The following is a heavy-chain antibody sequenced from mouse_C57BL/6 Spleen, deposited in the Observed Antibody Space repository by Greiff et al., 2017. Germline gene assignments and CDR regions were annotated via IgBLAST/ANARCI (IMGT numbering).Heavy chain of an antibody. V-gene: IGHV1-52*01. Sequence: VQLQQSGAELVRPGSSVKLSCKASGYTFTSYWMHWVKQRPIQGLEWIGNIDPSDSETHYNQKFKDKATLTVDKSSSTAYMQLSSLTSEDSAVYYCARNYYGSSYEGWYFDVWGTGTTVTVSS. CDR3: ARNYYGSSYEGWYFDV. CDR2: IDPSDSET. D-gene: IGHD1-1*01. J-gene: IGHJ1*03. CDR1: GYTFTSYW.